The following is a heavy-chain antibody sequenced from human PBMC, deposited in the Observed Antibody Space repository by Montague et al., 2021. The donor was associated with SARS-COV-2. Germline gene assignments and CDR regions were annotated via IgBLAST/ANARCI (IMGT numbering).Heavy chain of an antibody. V-gene: IGHV4-61*02. J-gene: IGHJ5*02. Sequence: TLSLTCTVSGVSITSDIYFWHWFRQPAGKGLEWIGRVYPLATXKYNPSLRSRLTLAFDTSKNQISLNLTSVTAADAAVYYCASYDFRSGYTDDLWGPGIRVTVSS. CDR2: VYPLATX. CDR1: GVSITSDIYF. CDR3: ASYDFRSGYTDDL. D-gene: IGHD3-3*01.